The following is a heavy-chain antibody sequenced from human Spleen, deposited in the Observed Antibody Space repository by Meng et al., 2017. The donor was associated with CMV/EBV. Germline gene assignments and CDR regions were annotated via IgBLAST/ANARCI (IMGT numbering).Heavy chain of an antibody. CDR2: IIPIFGTA. CDR1: GGTFSSYA. J-gene: IGHJ5*02. CDR3: ARELHSSSSWFGP. Sequence: SVKVSCKASGGTFSSYAISWVRQAPGQGLEWMGGIIPIFGTANYAQKFQGRVTITTDESTSTAYMELSSLRSEDTAVYYCARELHSSSSWFGPWGQGTLVTVSS. V-gene: IGHV1-69*05. D-gene: IGHD6-6*01.